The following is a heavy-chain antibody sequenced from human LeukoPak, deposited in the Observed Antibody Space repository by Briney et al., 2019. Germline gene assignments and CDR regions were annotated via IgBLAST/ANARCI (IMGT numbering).Heavy chain of an antibody. CDR2: IIPMSGTI. J-gene: IGHJ4*02. D-gene: IGHD3-10*01. CDR1: GGTFSSYS. Sequence: ASVKVSCKTSGGTFSSYSISWVRQAPGQGLEWMGGIIPMSGTIKYAQQFQGRVTITADISTTTVYMDLNSLRSEDTAVYYCAAMYTVREVIIGDDYWGQGTLVTVSS. CDR3: AAMYTVREVIIGDDY. V-gene: IGHV1-69*06.